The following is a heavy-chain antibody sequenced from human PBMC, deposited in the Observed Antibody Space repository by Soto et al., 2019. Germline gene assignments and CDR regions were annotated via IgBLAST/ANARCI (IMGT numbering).Heavy chain of an antibody. J-gene: IGHJ3*02. Sequence: ASVKVSCKASGYTFTSFGITWVRQAPGQGLEWMGWVSAYNGDTNYAQNLQGRVTMTTDTSTSTAYMELRSLAFDDTAMYYCARDGQKQWLLRALEIWGQGTMVNVSS. CDR2: VSAYNGDT. CDR1: GYTFTSFG. V-gene: IGHV1-18*01. CDR3: ARDGQKQWLLRALEI. D-gene: IGHD6-19*01.